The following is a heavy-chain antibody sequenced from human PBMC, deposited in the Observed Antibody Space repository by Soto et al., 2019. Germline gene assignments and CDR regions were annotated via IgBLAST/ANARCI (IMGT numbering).Heavy chain of an antibody. Sequence: ASVKVSCKASGYTFTGYYMHWVRQAPGQGLEWMGWINPNSGGTNYAQKFQGWVTMTRDTSISTAYMELSRLRSDDTAVYYCAREGGMTTVALDYWGQGTQVTVSS. CDR2: INPNSGGT. J-gene: IGHJ4*02. CDR1: GYTFTGYY. V-gene: IGHV1-2*04. D-gene: IGHD4-4*01. CDR3: AREGGMTTVALDY.